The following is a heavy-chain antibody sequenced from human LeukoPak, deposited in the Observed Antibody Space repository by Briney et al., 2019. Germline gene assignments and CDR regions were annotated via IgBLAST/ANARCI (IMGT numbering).Heavy chain of an antibody. V-gene: IGHV4-59*01. CDR1: GGSISSYS. CDR2: IYNTGST. D-gene: IGHD5-12*01. J-gene: IGHJ4*02. CDR3: ARGRGYVGY. Sequence: SETLSLTCTVSGGSISSYSWSWIRQPPGKGLEWIGYIYNTGSTNYNPSLKSRVTISVDTSKNQFSLKLSSVTAADTAVYYCARGRGYVGYWGQGTLVPVSS.